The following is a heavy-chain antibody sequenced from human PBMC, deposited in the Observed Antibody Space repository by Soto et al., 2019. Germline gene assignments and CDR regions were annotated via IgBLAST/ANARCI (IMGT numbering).Heavy chain of an antibody. CDR1: GFTFSNYA. Sequence: QPWGSLRLSCLASGFTFSNYAMSWVRQAPGKGLEWVSAVSASGGTPYYATSVQGRFTISRDNSKNTFYLQMNSLRAEDTAVYYCAKEVGYSSSWPQFFDYWGQGTLVTVSS. V-gene: IGHV3-23*01. CDR2: VSASGGTP. CDR3: AKEVGYSSSWPQFFDY. J-gene: IGHJ4*02. D-gene: IGHD6-13*01.